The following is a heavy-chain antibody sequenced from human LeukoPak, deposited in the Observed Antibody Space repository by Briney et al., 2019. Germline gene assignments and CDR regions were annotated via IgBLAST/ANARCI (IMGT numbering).Heavy chain of an antibody. J-gene: IGHJ4*02. V-gene: IGHV3-73*01. CDR2: IRSKANSYAT. CDR3: SSEGARLA. Sequence: GGSLKLSCAASAFTFRDSAIHWVRRASGKGLEWVGRIRSKANSYATAYAASVKDRFTISRDDSKNTAYLQMNSLKTEDAAVYYCSSEGARLAWGQGTLVTVSS. D-gene: IGHD6-25*01. CDR1: AFTFRDSA.